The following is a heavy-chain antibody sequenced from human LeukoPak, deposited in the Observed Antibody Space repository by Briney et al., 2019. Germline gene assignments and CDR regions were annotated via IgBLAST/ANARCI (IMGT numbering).Heavy chain of an antibody. V-gene: IGHV4-39*07. J-gene: IGHJ5*02. CDR1: GGSISSSSYY. D-gene: IGHD4-17*01. Sequence: PSETLSLTCTVSGGSISSSSYYWGWIRQPPGEGLEWIGSIYYSGSTYYNPSLKSRVTISVDTSKNQFSLKLSSVTAAGTAVYYCATSMTTVNWFDPWGQGTLVTVSS. CDR3: ATSMTTVNWFDP. CDR2: IYYSGST.